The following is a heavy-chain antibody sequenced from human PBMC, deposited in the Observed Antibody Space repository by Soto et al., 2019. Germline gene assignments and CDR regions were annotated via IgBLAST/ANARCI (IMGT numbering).Heavy chain of an antibody. CDR1: GYTFTSYG. Sequence: QVQLVQSGAEVKKPGASVKVSCKASGYTFTSYGISWVRQAPGQGLEWMGWIRAYNGNPNYAQKLLGRVTMTTDTSTTTAYMELTSLISHATAVYYCATDLPTMDFWGQGTTVTVSS. V-gene: IGHV1-18*01. CDR3: ATDLPTMDF. J-gene: IGHJ6*02. CDR2: IRAYNGNP.